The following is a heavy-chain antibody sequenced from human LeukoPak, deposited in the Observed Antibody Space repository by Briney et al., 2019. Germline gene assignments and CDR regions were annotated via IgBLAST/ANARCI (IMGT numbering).Heavy chain of an antibody. D-gene: IGHD3-10*01. CDR2: VSNSGDRT. CDR3: ARIGGWFGGLLYPC. V-gene: IGHV3-23*01. Sequence: PGGSLRLSCAVSGFTLSNYAMNWVRQAPGRGLEWVSAVSNSGDRTTYAESVKGRFTISRDNSKNTLYLQMNSLRAEDTAVYYCARIGGWFGGLLYPCWGQGILVTAAS. CDR1: GFTLSNYA. J-gene: IGHJ4*02.